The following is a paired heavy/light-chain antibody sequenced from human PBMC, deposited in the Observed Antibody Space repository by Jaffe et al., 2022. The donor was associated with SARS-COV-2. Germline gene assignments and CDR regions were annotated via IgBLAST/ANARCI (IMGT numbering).Heavy chain of an antibody. J-gene: IGHJ4*02. CDR2: ISGAGDDT. V-gene: IGHV3-23*01. D-gene: IGHD6-6*01. CDR1: GFTFSSYV. Sequence: EVQLLESGGGLVQPGGSLRLSCAASGFTFSSYVMSWVRQTPGKGLEWFSAISGAGDDTYYADYVKGRFTISRDNSKNTLYLQMNSLRAEDAAIYYCAKGSRSSRPYYFDSWGQGTQVIVSS. CDR3: AKGSRSSRPYYFDS.
Light chain of an antibody. V-gene: IGKV3-20*01. CDR1: QSVSGNF. CDR3: QQYGSSRA. CDR2: GAS. J-gene: IGKJ1*01. Sequence: EIVLTQSPGTLPLSPGERATLSCRASQSVSGNFLAWYQQKPGQAPRLLIYGASSRATGIPDRFSGSGSGTDFTLTISRLEPEDFAVYYCQQYGSSRAFGQGTKVEIK.